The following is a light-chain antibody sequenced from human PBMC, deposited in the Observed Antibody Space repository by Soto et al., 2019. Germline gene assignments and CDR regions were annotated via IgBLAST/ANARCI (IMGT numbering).Light chain of an antibody. J-gene: IGLJ1*01. CDR1: SSDVGGYSY. V-gene: IGLV2-8*01. CDR2: EVS. Sequence: QSVLTQPPSASGSPGQSVAISCTGTSSDVGGYSYVSWYQQHPGKAPKLMIYEVSKRPSGVPDRFSGSKSGTSASLAITGLQAEDEADYYCQSYDSSLRRVFGTGTKVTVL. CDR3: QSYDSSLRRV.